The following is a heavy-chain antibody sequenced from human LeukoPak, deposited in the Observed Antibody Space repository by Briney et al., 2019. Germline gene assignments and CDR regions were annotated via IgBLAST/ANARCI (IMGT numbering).Heavy chain of an antibody. D-gene: IGHD2-15*01. V-gene: IGHV1-69*13. Sequence: ASVKVSCKASGYTFTSYGITWVRQAPGQGLEWMGGIIPIFGTANYAQKFQGRVTITADESTSTAYMELSSLRSEDTAVYYCLVVVAATYYFDYWGKGTLVTVSS. CDR1: GYTFTSYG. J-gene: IGHJ4*02. CDR2: IIPIFGTA. CDR3: LVVVAATYYFDY.